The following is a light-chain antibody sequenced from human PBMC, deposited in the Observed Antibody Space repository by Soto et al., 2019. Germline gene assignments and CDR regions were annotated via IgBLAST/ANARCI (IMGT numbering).Light chain of an antibody. CDR3: QQYGDSPQT. J-gene: IGKJ1*01. V-gene: IGKV3-20*01. Sequence: EIVLAQSPGTLSLSPGDRATLSCRASQSVSTSSLAWYQQKPGQAPRLLIYDSSNRATGIPDRFGGSGSGTDFTLTISRLEPEDFAVYFCQQYGDSPQTFGQGTKVEIK. CDR1: QSVSTSS. CDR2: DSS.